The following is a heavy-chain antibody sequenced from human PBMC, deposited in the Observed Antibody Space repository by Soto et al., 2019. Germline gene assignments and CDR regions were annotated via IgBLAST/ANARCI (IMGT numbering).Heavy chain of an antibody. V-gene: IGHV2-70*11. D-gene: IGHD3-9*01. CDR1: SNSVSSGNYY. J-gene: IGHJ6*02. CDR3: ARSDKTYYDILTGYRPRWNYGMDV. Sequence: TLTLTCTVSSNSVSSGNYYWRWINQPQRKNLEWLARIDLDDDKYYSTSLKTMLTISKDTSKNQVGLTMTNMDPVDTATYYCARSDKTYYDILTGYRPRWNYGMDVWGQGTTVT. CDR2: IDLDDDK.